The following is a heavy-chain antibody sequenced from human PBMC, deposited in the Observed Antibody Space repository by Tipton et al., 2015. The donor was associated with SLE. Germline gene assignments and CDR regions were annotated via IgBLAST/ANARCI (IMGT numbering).Heavy chain of an antibody. CDR1: GFTFSSYA. CDR2: ISGSGGST. D-gene: IGHD3-16*02. Sequence: SLRLSCAASGFTFSSYAMSWVRQAPGKGLEWVSAISGSGGSTYYADSVKGRFTISRDNSKNTLYLQMNSLRAEDTAVYYCAKEMIPFGGVIGMADYWGQGTLVTVSS. CDR3: AKEMIPFGGVIGMADY. J-gene: IGHJ4*02. V-gene: IGHV3-23*01.